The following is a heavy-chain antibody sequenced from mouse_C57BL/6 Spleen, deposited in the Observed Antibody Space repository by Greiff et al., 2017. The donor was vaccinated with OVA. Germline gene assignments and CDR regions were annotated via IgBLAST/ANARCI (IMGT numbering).Heavy chain of an antibody. D-gene: IGHD2-3*01. Sequence: QVQLQQPGAELVRPGSSVKLSCKASGYTFTSYWMDWVKQRPGQGLEWIGNIYPSDSETHYNQKFKDKATLTVDKSSSTAYMQLSSLTSADSAVYYCAREGDGHDEGYFDVWGTGTTVTVSS. CDR2: IYPSDSET. V-gene: IGHV1-61*01. CDR3: AREGDGHDEGYFDV. CDR1: GYTFTSYW. J-gene: IGHJ1*03.